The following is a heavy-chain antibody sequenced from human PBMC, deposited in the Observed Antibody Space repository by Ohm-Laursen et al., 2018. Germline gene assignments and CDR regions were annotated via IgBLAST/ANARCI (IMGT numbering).Heavy chain of an antibody. Sequence: LRLSCAASGFTFDDYAMHWVRQAPGKGLEWVSGISWNSGSIGYADSVKGRFTISRDNAKNSLYLQMNSLRAEDTALYYCAKSAVSGSYFDYWGQGTLVTVSS. CDR3: AKSAVSGSYFDY. V-gene: IGHV3-9*01. CDR1: GFTFDDYA. D-gene: IGHD1-26*01. CDR2: ISWNSGSI. J-gene: IGHJ4*02.